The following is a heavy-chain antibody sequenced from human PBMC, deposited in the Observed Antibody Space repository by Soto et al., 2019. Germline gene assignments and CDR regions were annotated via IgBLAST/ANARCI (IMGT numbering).Heavy chain of an antibody. J-gene: IGHJ6*02. CDR1: GGSISSGGYY. CDR2: ISHSGNT. V-gene: IGHV4-30-4*01. D-gene: IGHD3-9*01. CDR3: ARVTGPTDV. Sequence: SETLSLTCTVSGGSISSGGYYWTWIRQPPGKGLEWIGYISHSGNTYYNSSLKSRLTMSLDTSKNQFSLKLSSVTAADTAVYYCARVTGPTDVWGQGTTVTVSS.